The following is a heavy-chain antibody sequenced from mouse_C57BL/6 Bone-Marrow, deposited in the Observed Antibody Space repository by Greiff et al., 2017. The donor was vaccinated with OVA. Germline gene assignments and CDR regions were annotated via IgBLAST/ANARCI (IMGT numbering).Heavy chain of an antibody. CDR1: GYTFTSYW. CDR3: ARGRRGYYGSSFAMDY. V-gene: IGHV1-64*01. J-gene: IGHJ4*01. D-gene: IGHD1-1*01. Sequence: VQLQQPGAELVKPGASVKLSCKASGYTFTSYWMHWVKQRPGQGLEWIGMIHPNSGSTNYNEKFKSKATLTVDKSSSTAYMQLSSLTSEDSAVYYCARGRRGYYGSSFAMDYWGQGTSVTVSS. CDR2: IHPNSGST.